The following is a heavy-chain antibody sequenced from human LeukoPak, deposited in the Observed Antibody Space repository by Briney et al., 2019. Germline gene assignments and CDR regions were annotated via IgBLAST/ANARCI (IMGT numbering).Heavy chain of an antibody. V-gene: IGHV3-21*01. Sequence: GGSLRLSCAASGFTFSSYSVTWVRQAPGKGLEWVSSISNSGSYMYYADSVKGRFTISRDNAKNSLYLQMDSLRSEDTAVYFCARDPFYTSWYGAFDIWGQGTMVTVSS. J-gene: IGHJ3*02. CDR3: ARDPFYTSWYGAFDI. CDR1: GFTFSSYS. D-gene: IGHD6-13*01. CDR2: ISNSGSYM.